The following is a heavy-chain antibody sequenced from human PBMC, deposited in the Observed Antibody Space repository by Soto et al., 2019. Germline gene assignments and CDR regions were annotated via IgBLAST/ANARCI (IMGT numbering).Heavy chain of an antibody. CDR3: ARGGSYSHYLDY. J-gene: IGHJ4*02. V-gene: IGHV4-59*01. D-gene: IGHD1-26*01. Sequence: SETLSLTCTVSGGSISRYYWNWIRQPPGKGLEWIGYIYYSGSTNYNPSLKSRVTISVDTSKNQFSLKLSSVTAADTAVYYCARGGSYSHYLDYWGQGTLVTVSS. CDR1: GGSISRYY. CDR2: IYYSGST.